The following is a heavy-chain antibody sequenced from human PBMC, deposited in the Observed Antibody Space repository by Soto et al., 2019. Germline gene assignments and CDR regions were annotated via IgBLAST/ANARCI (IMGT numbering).Heavy chain of an antibody. J-gene: IGHJ4*02. Sequence: PSETLSLTCTVSGGSISSGGYYWSWIRQHPGKGLEWIGYIYYSGSTYYNPSLKSRVTISVDTSKNQFSLKLSSVTAADTAVYYCARSNPGRGDYWGQGTLVTVYS. V-gene: IGHV4-31*03. CDR1: GGSISSGGYY. CDR2: IYYSGST. D-gene: IGHD3-10*01. CDR3: ARSNPGRGDY.